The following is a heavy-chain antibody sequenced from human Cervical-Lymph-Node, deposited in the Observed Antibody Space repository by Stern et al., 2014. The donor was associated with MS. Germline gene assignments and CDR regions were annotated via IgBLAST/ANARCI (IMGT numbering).Heavy chain of an antibody. J-gene: IGHJ4*02. CDR1: GFTFSSYA. V-gene: IGHV3-64*02. CDR2: ISSNGGST. D-gene: IGHD3-10*01. Sequence: QLVQSGEGLVQPGGSLRLSCAASGFTFSSYAMHWVRQAPGKGLEYVSAISSNGGSTYYADSVKGRFTISRDNSKNTLYLQMGSLRAEDMAVYYCARAGITMVRGVIIPDYFDYWGQGTLVTVSS. CDR3: ARAGITMVRGVIIPDYFDY.